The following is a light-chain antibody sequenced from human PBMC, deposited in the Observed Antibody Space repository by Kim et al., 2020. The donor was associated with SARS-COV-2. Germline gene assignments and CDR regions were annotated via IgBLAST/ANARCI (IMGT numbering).Light chain of an antibody. J-gene: IGLJ2*01. CDR3: QSYDRTNVI. Sequence: NFMLTQPHSVSESPGKTVTISCIRSSGSIASNYVQWYQQRPGTSPTIVIYEDNQRPSGVPDRFSGSIDSSSNSASLIISGLKTEDEADYYCQSYDRTNVIFGGGTKVTVL. CDR1: SGSIASNY. CDR2: EDN. V-gene: IGLV6-57*01.